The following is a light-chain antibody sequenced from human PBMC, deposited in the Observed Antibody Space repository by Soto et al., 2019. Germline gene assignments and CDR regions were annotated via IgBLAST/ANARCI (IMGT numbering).Light chain of an antibody. CDR2: AAS. Sequence: DIQMTQSPSSLSASVGDRVTITCRASQSISSYLHWYQQKPGKAPKLLIYAASSLQSGVPSRFSGSGSETEFTLTITSLQPEDSATYYCQQRNSYPRTFGQGTKVDIK. V-gene: IGKV1-17*01. J-gene: IGKJ2*01. CDR3: QQRNSYPRT. CDR1: QSISSY.